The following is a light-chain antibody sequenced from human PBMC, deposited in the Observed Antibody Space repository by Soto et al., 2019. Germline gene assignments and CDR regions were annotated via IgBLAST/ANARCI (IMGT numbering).Light chain of an antibody. J-gene: IGKJ2*01. Sequence: EIVLTQSPGTLSLSPGERATLSCRASQSVSSSYLAWYQQKPGEAPRLLIYGASSRATGVPDRFSGSGCGTDLTLTISRLEPEDFAVYYCQQYGSSPPYTFGQGTKLEIK. CDR2: GAS. CDR1: QSVSSSY. CDR3: QQYGSSPPYT. V-gene: IGKV3-20*01.